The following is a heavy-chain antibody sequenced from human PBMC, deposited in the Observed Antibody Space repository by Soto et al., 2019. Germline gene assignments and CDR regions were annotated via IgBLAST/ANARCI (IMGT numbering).Heavy chain of an antibody. J-gene: IGHJ4*02. Sequence: ASVKVSCKASGGTFSSYAISWVRKAPGQGLEWMGGIIPIFGTANYAQKFQGRVTITADESTSTAYMELSSLRAEDTAVYYCARDLTENGWQQLVVDYFDYWGQGTLVTVSS. CDR1: GGTFSSYA. CDR3: ARDLTENGWQQLVVDYFDY. CDR2: IIPIFGTA. V-gene: IGHV1-69*13. D-gene: IGHD6-13*01.